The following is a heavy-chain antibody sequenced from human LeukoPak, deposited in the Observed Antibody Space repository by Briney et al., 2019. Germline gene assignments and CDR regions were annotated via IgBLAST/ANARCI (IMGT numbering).Heavy chain of an antibody. CDR1: GFSFSDSA. CDR3: TRLREMATGYFDY. Sequence: GGSLRLSCAASGFSFSDSAMPWVRQTSGKGLGWLGRIRSKPNNYATAYAASVKGRFTISRDDLKNTAYLQMDSLRTEDTAMYYCTRLREMATGYFDYWGQGTLVTVSS. CDR2: IRSKPNNYAT. V-gene: IGHV3-73*01. D-gene: IGHD5-24*01. J-gene: IGHJ4*02.